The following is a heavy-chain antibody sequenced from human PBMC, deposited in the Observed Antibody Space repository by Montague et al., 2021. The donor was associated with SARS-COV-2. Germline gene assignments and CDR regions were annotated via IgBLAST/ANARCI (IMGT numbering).Heavy chain of an antibody. Sequence: SLRLSCAASGFTFSSYAMHWVRRAPGKGLEWVAVISYDGSNKYYADSVKGRFTISRDNSKNTLYLQMNSLRAEDTAVYYCARDVFPPSSWPAEYFQHWGQGTLVTVSS. CDR3: ARDVFPPSSWPAEYFQH. CDR2: ISYDGSNK. V-gene: IGHV3-30-3*01. CDR1: GFTFSSYA. J-gene: IGHJ1*01. D-gene: IGHD6-13*01.